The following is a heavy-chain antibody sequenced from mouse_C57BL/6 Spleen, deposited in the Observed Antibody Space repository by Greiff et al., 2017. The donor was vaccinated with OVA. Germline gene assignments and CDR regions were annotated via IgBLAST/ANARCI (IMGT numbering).Heavy chain of an antibody. J-gene: IGHJ4*01. CDR2: IDPSDSYT. V-gene: IGHV1-69*01. Sequence: QVHVKQPGAELVMPGASVKLSCKASGYTFTSYWMHWVQQRPGQGLEWIGEIDPSDSYTNYNQKFKGKSTLTVDKTSSTAYMQLSSLTSEDSAVYDCARSLAHYAMDYWGQGTSVTVSS. CDR1: GYTFTSYW. CDR3: ARSLAHYAMDY.